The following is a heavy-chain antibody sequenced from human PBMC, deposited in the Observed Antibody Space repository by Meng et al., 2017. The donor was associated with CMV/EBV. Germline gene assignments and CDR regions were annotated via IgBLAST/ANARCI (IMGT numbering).Heavy chain of an antibody. CDR1: GFTFSSYW. V-gene: IGHV3-7*03. D-gene: IGHD6-6*01. Sequence: GGSLRLSCAASGFTFSSYWMSWVRQAPGKGLEWVANIKQDGSEKYYVDSVKGRFTISRDNAKNSLYLQMNSLRAEDTAVYYCAKRTIAAARNWFDPWGQGTLVTVSS. CDR2: IKQDGSEK. J-gene: IGHJ5*02. CDR3: AKRTIAAARNWFDP.